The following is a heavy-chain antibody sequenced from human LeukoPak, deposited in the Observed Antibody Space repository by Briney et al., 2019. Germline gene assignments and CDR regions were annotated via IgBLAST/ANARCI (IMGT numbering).Heavy chain of an antibody. CDR3: AKDRNYVGTLDY. V-gene: IGHV3-30*18. J-gene: IGHJ4*02. D-gene: IGHD3-10*02. CDR1: GFIFSNYG. Sequence: GRSLRLSCAASGFIFSNYGMHWVRQAPGKGLEWVVVISYDGGDKYYADSVKGRFTISRDNSKNTLYLQMNSLRAEDTAVYYCAKDRNYVGTLDYWGQGTLVTVSS. CDR2: ISYDGGDK.